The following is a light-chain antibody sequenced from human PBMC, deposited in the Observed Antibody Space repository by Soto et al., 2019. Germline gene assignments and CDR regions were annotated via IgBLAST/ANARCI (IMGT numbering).Light chain of an antibody. CDR2: DVT. Sequence: QSVLTQPPSVSGAPGRRVTISCTGSSSNIGAGYDVHWYQQLPGTAPKLVIYDVTNRPSGVSNRFSGSKSGNTASLTISGLQAEDEADYFCSSYTSTSTLFGTGTKLTVL. CDR1: SSNIGAGYD. V-gene: IGLV1-40*01. J-gene: IGLJ1*01. CDR3: SSYTSTSTL.